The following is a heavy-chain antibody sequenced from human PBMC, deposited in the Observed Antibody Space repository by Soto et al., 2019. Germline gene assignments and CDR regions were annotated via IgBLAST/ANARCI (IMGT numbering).Heavy chain of an antibody. V-gene: IGHV1-46*01. CDR2: ISPSGGST. Sequence: QVQLVQSGAEVKEPRASVKVSCKASGYTVTDYYMHWVRQAPGQGLEWMGIISPSGGSTYAQKFLGRVTVTRDTSTSTVHMELSSLRSEDTAVYYCARDGSSDWLTWFDPWGQGTLVTVSS. CDR1: GYTVTDYY. J-gene: IGHJ5*02. CDR3: ARDGSSDWLTWFDP. D-gene: IGHD6-19*01.